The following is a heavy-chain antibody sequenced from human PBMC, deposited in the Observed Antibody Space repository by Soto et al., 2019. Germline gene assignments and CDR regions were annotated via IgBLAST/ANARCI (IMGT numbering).Heavy chain of an antibody. CDR2: IYYSGST. CDR1: GGSISSYY. Sequence: SETLSLTCTVSGGSISSYYWSWIRQPPGKGLEWIGYIYYSGSTNYNPSLKSRVTISVDTSKNQFSLKLSSVTAADTAVYYCARDKVPAALHRWFDPWGQGTLVTVYS. CDR3: ARDKVPAALHRWFDP. J-gene: IGHJ5*02. D-gene: IGHD2-2*01. V-gene: IGHV4-59*01.